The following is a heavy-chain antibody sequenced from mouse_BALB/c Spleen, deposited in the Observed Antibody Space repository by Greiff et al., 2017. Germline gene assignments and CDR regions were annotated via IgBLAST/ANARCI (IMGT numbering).Heavy chain of an antibody. Sequence: VQLVESGAELARPGASVKLSCKASGYTFTSYWMQWVKQRPGQGLEWIGAIYPGDGDTRYTQKFKGKATLTADKSSSTAYMQLSSLASEDSAVYYCARDYGSMMDYWGQGTSVTVSS. V-gene: IGHV1-87*01. CDR3: ARDYGSMMDY. CDR2: IYPGDGDT. CDR1: GYTFTSYW. J-gene: IGHJ4*01. D-gene: IGHD1-1*01.